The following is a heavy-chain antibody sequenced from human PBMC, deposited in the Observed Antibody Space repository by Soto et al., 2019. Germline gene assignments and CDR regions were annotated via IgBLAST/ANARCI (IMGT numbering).Heavy chain of an antibody. J-gene: IGHJ5*02. CDR2: IYATGTI. V-gene: IGHV4-4*07. CDR1: GASISGFY. Sequence: PSETLSLTCTVSGASISGFYWSWIRKSAGKGLEWIGRIYATGTIDYNPSLKSRVMMSVDTSKTQFSLKLRSVTAADTAVYYCVRDGTKTLRDWFDPWGQGISVTVSS. CDR3: VRDGTKTLRDWFDP. D-gene: IGHD1-1*01.